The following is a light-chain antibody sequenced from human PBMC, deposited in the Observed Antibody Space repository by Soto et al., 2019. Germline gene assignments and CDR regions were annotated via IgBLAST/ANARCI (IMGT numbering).Light chain of an antibody. CDR1: SSNIGAGYD. CDR2: GNS. CDR3: QSYDSSLSGVV. J-gene: IGLJ2*01. V-gene: IGLV1-40*01. Sequence: QSVLTQPPSVSGAPGQRVTISCTGSSSNIGAGYDVHWYRQLPGTAPKLLIYGNSNRPSGVPDRFSGSKSGTSASLAITGLQDKDEADYYCQSYDSSLSGVVFGGGTKL.